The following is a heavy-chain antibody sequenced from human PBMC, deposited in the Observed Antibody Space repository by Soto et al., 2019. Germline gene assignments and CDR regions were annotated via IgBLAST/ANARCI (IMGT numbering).Heavy chain of an antibody. CDR3: AKDLKVSGGFHGSLNYYYGMDV. CDR1: GFSFSNHG. V-gene: IGHV3-30*18. Sequence: LRLSWAAPGFSFSNHGMQWVRQAPGKGLEWVAVISYDGNVKYYTDSVKGRFTISRDNSQSTLFLQMDSLRPEDAAVYYCAKDLKVSGGFHGSLNYYYGMDVWGQGTTVTVSS. J-gene: IGHJ6*02. CDR2: ISYDGNVK. D-gene: IGHD3-10*01.